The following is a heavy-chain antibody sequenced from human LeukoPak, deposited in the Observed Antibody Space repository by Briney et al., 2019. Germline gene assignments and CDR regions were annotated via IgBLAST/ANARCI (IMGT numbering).Heavy chain of an antibody. CDR1: GYTFTSYD. J-gene: IGHJ6*02. CDR2: MNPNSGNT. D-gene: IGHD6-13*01. V-gene: IGHV1-8*01. CDR3: ARKKGGGGQLVSRGMDV. Sequence: GASVKVSCKASGYTFTSYDINWVRQATGQGLEWMGWMNPNSGNTGYAQKFQGRVTMTRNTSISTAYMELSSLRSEDTAVYYCARKKGGGGQLVSRGMDVWGQGTTVTVSS.